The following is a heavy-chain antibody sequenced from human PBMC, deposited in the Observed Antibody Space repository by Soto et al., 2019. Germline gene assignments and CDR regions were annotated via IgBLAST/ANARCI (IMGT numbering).Heavy chain of an antibody. CDR2: INTGNGNT. D-gene: IGHD3-10*01. Sequence: GASVKVSCKASGYTFTNYAIHWVRQAPGQRPEWMGWINTGNGNTKYSQRFQGRVTISRDTSASTAYMELSSLRSEDTAVYYCARNAPIIASFDPYYFDYWGQGTLVTVSS. V-gene: IGHV1-3*04. CDR1: GYTFTNYA. CDR3: ARNAPIIASFDPYYFDY. J-gene: IGHJ4*02.